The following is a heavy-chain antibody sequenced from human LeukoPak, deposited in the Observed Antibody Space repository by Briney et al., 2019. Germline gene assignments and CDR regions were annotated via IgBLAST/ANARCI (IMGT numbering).Heavy chain of an antibody. CDR3: ARLTIFGVVTRYYFDY. CDR1: GYTFTGYY. CDR2: INPNSGGT. V-gene: IGHV1-2*02. D-gene: IGHD3-3*01. J-gene: IGHJ4*02. Sequence: ASVKVSCKASGYTFTGYYMHWVRQATGQGLEWMGWINPNSGGTNYAQKFQGRVTMTRDTSISTAYMELSRLRSDDTAVYYCARLTIFGVVTRYYFDYCGQGTLVTVSS.